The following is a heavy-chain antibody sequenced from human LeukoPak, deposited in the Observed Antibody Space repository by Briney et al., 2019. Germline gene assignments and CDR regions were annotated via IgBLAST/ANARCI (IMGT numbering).Heavy chain of an antibody. CDR2: ISSSGSTI. V-gene: IGHV3-48*03. Sequence: GGSLRLSCAASGFTFSSYELNWVRQAPGKGLEWVSYISSSGSTIYYADSVKGRFTISRDNAKNSLYLQMNSLRAEDTAVYYCARGDYELDYWGQGTLVTVSS. CDR1: GFTFSSYE. CDR3: ARGDYELDY. D-gene: IGHD3-16*01. J-gene: IGHJ4*02.